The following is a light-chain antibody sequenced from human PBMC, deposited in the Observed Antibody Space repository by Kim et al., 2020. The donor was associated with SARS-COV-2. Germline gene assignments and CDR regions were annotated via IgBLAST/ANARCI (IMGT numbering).Light chain of an antibody. CDR3: SSYTSISTWV. V-gene: IGLV2-14*01. Sequence: QSALTQPASVSGSPGQSITISCTGTSSDVGGYNYDSWYQQHPGKAPKLMIYDVSKRPSGVSNRFSGSKSGNTASLTISGLQAEDEADYYCSSYTSISTWVFGGGTQLTVL. CDR2: DVS. CDR1: SSDVGGYNY. J-gene: IGLJ3*02.